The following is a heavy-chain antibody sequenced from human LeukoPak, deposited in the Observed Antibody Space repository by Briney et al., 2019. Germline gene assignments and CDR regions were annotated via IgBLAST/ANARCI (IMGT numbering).Heavy chain of an antibody. D-gene: IGHD3-3*01. CDR1: GGSISSYY. CDR2: IYYSGST. V-gene: IGHV4-59*01. Sequence: SETLSLTCTVPGGSISSYYWSWIRQPPGKGLEWIGYIYYSGSTNYNPSLKSRVTISVDTSKNQFSLKLSSVTAADTAVYYCARGTYYDFWSGYNYMDVWGKGTTVTVSS. CDR3: ARGTYYDFWSGYNYMDV. J-gene: IGHJ6*03.